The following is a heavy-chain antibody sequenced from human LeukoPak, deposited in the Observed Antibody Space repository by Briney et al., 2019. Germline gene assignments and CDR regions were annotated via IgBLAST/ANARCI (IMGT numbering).Heavy chain of an antibody. CDR2: IYPGDSDT. V-gene: IGHV5-51*01. CDR3: ARRGEQLVLGIDY. D-gene: IGHD6-6*01. J-gene: IGHJ4*02. CDR1: GYSFTSYW. Sequence: GESLKISCKGSGYSFTSYWIGWVRQMPGKGLQSMGIIYPGDSDTRYSPSFQGQVTISADKSISTAYLQWSSLKASDTAMYYCARRGEQLVLGIDYWGQGTLVTVSS.